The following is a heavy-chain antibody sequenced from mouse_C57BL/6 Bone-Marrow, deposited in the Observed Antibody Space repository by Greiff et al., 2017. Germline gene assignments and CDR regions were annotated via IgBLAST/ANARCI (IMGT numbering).Heavy chain of an antibody. J-gene: IGHJ4*01. CDR2: IYPGSGST. V-gene: IGHV1-55*01. D-gene: IGHD2-3*01. Sequence: VQLQQPGAELVKPGASVKMSCKASGYTFTSYWITWVKQRPGQGLEWIGDIYPGSGSTNYNEKFKSKATLTVDTSSSTAYMQLSSLTSEDSAFYYCARSWGYSYYYAMDYWGQGTSVTGAS. CDR3: ARSWGYSYYYAMDY. CDR1: GYTFTSYW.